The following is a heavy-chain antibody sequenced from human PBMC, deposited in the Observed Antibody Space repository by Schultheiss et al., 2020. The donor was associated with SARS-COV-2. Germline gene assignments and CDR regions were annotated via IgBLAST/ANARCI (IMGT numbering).Heavy chain of an antibody. CDR3: TTRFGWELLSDAFDI. Sequence: GESLKISCAASGFTVSSNFMSWVRQAPGKGLQWVSVLYTDGTTYYADSVKGRFTISRDNLMNTLYLQMNSLRAEDTAVYYCTTRFGWELLSDAFDIWGQGTTVTVSS. CDR1: GFTVSSNF. V-gene: IGHV3-53*05. J-gene: IGHJ3*02. CDR2: LYTDGTT. D-gene: IGHD1-26*01.